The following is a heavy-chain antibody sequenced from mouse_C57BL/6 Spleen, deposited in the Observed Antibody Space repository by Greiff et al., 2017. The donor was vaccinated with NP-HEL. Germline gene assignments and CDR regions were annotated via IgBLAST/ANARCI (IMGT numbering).Heavy chain of an antibody. Sequence: EVQLQQSGAELVRPGASVKLSCTASGFNIKDYYMHWVKQRPERGLEWIGRIDPEDGDTEYAPKFQGKATMTADTSSNTAYLQLSSLTSEDTAVYYCTTNGNYPLYFDYWGQGTTLTVSS. V-gene: IGHV14-1*01. CDR2: IDPEDGDT. J-gene: IGHJ2*01. D-gene: IGHD2-1*01. CDR1: GFNIKDYY. CDR3: TTNGNYPLYFDY.